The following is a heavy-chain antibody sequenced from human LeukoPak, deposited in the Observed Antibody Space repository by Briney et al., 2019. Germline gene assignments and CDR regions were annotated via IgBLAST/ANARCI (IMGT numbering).Heavy chain of an antibody. CDR1: GFTFSTSG. D-gene: IGHD3-10*01. J-gene: IGHJ4*02. Sequence: GGSLRLSCAASGFTFSTSGMSWVRQAPGKGLEWVSSISSDASSIHYADSVKGRFTISRDNSKNTLYVQMDSLRADDTAVYYCATLTGGYWAQGTLVTVSS. CDR3: ATLTGGY. V-gene: IGHV3-23*01. CDR2: ISSDASSI.